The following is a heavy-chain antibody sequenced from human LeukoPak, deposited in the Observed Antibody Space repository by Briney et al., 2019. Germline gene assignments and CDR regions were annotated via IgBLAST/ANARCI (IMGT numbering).Heavy chain of an antibody. CDR1: GFTFSSYS. CDR2: ISYDGSNK. J-gene: IGHJ4*02. V-gene: IGHV3-30*03. Sequence: PGGSLRLSCAASGFTFSSYSMNWVRQAPGKGLEWVAVISYDGSNKYYADSVKGRFTISRDNSKNTLYLQMNSLRAEDTAVYYCARARGASNTLDYWGQGTPVTVSS. CDR3: ARARGASNTLDY. D-gene: IGHD3-10*01.